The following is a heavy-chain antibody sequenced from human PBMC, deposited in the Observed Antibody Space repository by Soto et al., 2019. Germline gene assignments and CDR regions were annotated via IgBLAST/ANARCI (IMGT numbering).Heavy chain of an antibody. D-gene: IGHD5-18*01. CDR1: GFTFSSYA. Sequence: GGSLRLSCAASGFTFSSYAMHWVRQAPGKGLEWVAVISYDGSNKYYADSVKGRFTISRDNSKNTLYLQMNSLRAEDTAVYYCARLTGYSYGYPSGYWGQGTLVTVSS. CDR3: ARLTGYSYGYPSGY. J-gene: IGHJ4*02. V-gene: IGHV3-30-3*01. CDR2: ISYDGSNK.